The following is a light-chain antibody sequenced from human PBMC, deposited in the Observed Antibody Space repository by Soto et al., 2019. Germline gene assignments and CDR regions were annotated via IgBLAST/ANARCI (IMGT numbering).Light chain of an antibody. CDR1: QGIRDD. J-gene: IGKJ4*01. CDR3: QQCYNWPLT. CDR2: KAS. V-gene: IGKV1-6*01. Sequence: AVQMTQSPSSLSASVGDRVTITCRASQGIRDDLAWYQQRPGKAPKLLIYKASTLKSGVPSRFSGSGSGTEFTLTISSLQSEDFAVYYCQQCYNWPLTFGGGAKV.